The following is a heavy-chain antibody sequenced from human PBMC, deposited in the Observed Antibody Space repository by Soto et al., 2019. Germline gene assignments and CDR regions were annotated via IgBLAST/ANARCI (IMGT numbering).Heavy chain of an antibody. Sequence: SETLSLTCTVSGGSIRSYYWTWIRQPPGKGLEWLGYIFYSGSTFYNPSLKSRVTISIHTSKSQFSLQLTSVTAADTPVYYCARGAADTAMVDSWGQGTLVTVSS. D-gene: IGHD5-18*01. J-gene: IGHJ4*02. CDR2: IFYSGST. CDR1: GGSIRSYY. CDR3: ARGAADTAMVDS. V-gene: IGHV4-59*01.